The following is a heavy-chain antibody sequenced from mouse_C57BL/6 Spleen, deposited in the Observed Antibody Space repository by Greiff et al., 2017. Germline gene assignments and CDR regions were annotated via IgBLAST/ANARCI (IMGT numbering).Heavy chain of an antibody. CDR3: ARRGYYGISPFFAD. V-gene: IGHV1-55*01. D-gene: IGHD1-1*01. Sequence: VQLQQPGAELVKPGASVKMSCKASGYTFTSYWITWVQQRPGQGLEWIGDIYPGGGSTNYNEKFKSTATLTVDKSSSTAYMQLSSLTSEDSTVYYCARRGYYGISPFFADWGKGTLVTVSA. CDR2: IYPGGGST. CDR1: GYTFTSYW. J-gene: IGHJ3*01.